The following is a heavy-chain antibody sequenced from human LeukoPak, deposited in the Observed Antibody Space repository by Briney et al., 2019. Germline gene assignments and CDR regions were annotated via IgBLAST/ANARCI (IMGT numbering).Heavy chain of an antibody. CDR1: GFTFSSYS. Sequence: PGGSLRLSCVASGFTFSSYSMNWVRQAPGKGLEWVSYISSSSSTIYYADSVKGRFTISRDNAKNSLYLQMNSLRAEDTAVYYCARISCSVRSGGSCYRKVRGYFDYWGQGTLVTVSS. D-gene: IGHD2-15*01. CDR3: ARISCSVRSGGSCYRKVRGYFDY. CDR2: ISSSSSTI. J-gene: IGHJ4*02. V-gene: IGHV3-48*04.